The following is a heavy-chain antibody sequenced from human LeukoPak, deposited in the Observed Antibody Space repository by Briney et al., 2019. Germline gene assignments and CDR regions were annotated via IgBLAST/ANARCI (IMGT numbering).Heavy chain of an antibody. J-gene: IGHJ3*02. Sequence: GDSLKISCKASGYSFTNYWIGWVRQMPGKGLEWMAIIYPDDSYTRYSPSFQGQATISADKSINTAYLQWSSLKASDTAMYYCARPNNSWSYDAFDIWGQGTMVIVSS. D-gene: IGHD6-13*01. CDR2: IYPDDSYT. CDR1: GYSFTNYW. CDR3: ARPNNSWSYDAFDI. V-gene: IGHV5-51*01.